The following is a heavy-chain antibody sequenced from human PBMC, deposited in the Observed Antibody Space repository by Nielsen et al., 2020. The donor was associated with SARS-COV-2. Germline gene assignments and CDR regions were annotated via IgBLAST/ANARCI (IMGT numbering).Heavy chain of an antibody. CDR2: ISSSGSTI. V-gene: IGHV3-48*03. J-gene: IGHJ6*02. CDR3: ARTMIVVVMRYYGMDV. Sequence: LKISCAASGFTFSSYEMNWVRQAPGKGLEWVSYISSSGSTIYYADSVKGRFTISRDNAKNSLYLQMNSLRAEDTAVYYCARTMIVVVMRYYGMDVWGQGTTVTVSS. D-gene: IGHD3-22*01. CDR1: GFTFSSYE.